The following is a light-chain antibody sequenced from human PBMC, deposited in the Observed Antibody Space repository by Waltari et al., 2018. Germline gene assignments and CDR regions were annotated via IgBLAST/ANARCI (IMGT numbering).Light chain of an antibody. CDR1: SSDVGGYSQ. CDR2: EVS. V-gene: IGLV2-8*01. J-gene: IGLJ1*01. Sequence: QSALTQPPSASGSPGQSVTISCTVTSSDVGGYSQVSWYQQHPGKAPKLMIYEVSQRPSGVPDRFSGSGSGTDFTLTISSLQTEDVATYFCQQYFRGPISFGPGT. CDR3: QQYFRGPIS.